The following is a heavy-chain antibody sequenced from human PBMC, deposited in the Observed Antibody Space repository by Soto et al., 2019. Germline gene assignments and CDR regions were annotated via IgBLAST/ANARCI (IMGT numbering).Heavy chain of an antibody. Sequence: GESLKISCKGSGYGFTSYWIGWVRQMPGKGLEWMGIIYPGDSETRYSPSFQGQVTISAAKSISTAYLQWSSLKASDSAMYYCTSSLSSSYYRVPSHLDYWGQGTLVTVSS. CDR3: TSSLSSSYYRVPSHLDY. D-gene: IGHD3-22*01. CDR1: GYGFTSYW. J-gene: IGHJ4*02. CDR2: IYPGDSET. V-gene: IGHV5-51*01.